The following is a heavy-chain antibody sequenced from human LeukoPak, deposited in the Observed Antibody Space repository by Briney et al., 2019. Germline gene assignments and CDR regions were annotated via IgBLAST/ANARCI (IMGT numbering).Heavy chain of an antibody. D-gene: IGHD4-23*01. CDR1: GFTVSSKY. CDR3: AKATTVVNLRYYYYGMDV. J-gene: IGHJ6*02. CDR2: IYTGGST. Sequence: GGSLRLSCAASGFTVSSKYMSWVRQAPGKGLEWVSVIYTGGSTYYADSVKGRFTMSRDNSKNTLYLQMNSLRAEDTAVYYCAKATTVVNLRYYYYGMDVWGQGTTVTVSS. V-gene: IGHV3-53*01.